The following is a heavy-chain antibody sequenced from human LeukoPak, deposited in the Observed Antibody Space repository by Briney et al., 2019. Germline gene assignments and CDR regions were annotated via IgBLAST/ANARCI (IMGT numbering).Heavy chain of an antibody. J-gene: IGHJ3*02. CDR3: AKSNGYNFEAFDM. CDR1: GFTFRDYG. Sequence: GGSLRLSCAGSGFTFRDYGMSWVRQAPGKGLEWVSALSGSGDSTYYADSVKGRFTISRDNSRSTLYLQMNSLRADDTAVYYCAKSNGYNFEAFDMWGQGAMVTVSS. D-gene: IGHD5-24*01. V-gene: IGHV3-23*01. CDR2: LSGSGDST.